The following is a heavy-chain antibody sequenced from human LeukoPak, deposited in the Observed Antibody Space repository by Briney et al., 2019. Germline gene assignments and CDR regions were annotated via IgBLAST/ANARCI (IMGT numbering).Heavy chain of an antibody. V-gene: IGHV4-34*01. Sequence: SETLSLTCAVYGGSFSGYYWSWIRQPSGKGLEWIGEINHSGSTNYNPSLKSRVTISVDTSKNQFSLKLSSVTAADTAVYYCARGRRGSSTYYAFDIWGQGTMVTVSS. CDR1: GGSFSGYY. CDR2: INHSGST. J-gene: IGHJ3*02. D-gene: IGHD1-26*01. CDR3: ARGRRGSSTYYAFDI.